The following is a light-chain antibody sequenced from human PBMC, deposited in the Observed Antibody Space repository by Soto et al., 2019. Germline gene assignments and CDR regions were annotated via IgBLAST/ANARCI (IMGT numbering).Light chain of an antibody. J-gene: IGKJ1*01. Sequence: DIQMTQSPSSLSASVGDRVTITCRASQAIRNDLGWYQQKPGKAPKRLIYAASSLDSEVPLRFSGSGSGTEIALIISRLQPDDFATYYCQQYNSYSWTFGQGTKVDIK. V-gene: IGKV1-17*01. CDR3: QQYNSYSWT. CDR2: AAS. CDR1: QAIRND.